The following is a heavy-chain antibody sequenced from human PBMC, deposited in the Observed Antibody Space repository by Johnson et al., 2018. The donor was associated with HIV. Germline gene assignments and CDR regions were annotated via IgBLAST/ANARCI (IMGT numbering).Heavy chain of an antibody. CDR2: ISFDGSNK. V-gene: IGHV3-30-3*02. CDR3: AKGIKKELGEDDAFDI. J-gene: IGHJ3*02. CDR1: GFTFSSYA. Sequence: QVQLVESGGGVVQPGGSLRLSCAASGFTFSSYAMHWVRQAPGKGLGWVAVISFDGSNKYYADSVKGRFPISRDNSKNTLYLQMNSLRAEDTAVYYCAKGIKKELGEDDAFDIWGQGTMVTVSS. D-gene: IGHD1-26*01.